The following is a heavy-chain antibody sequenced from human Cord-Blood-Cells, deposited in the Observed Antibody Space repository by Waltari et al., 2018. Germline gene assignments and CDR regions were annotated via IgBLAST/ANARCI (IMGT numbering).Heavy chain of an antibody. Sequence: QVQLVESGGGVVQPGRSLRLSCAASGFTFSSYGLHWVRQAPGKGVEWVAVIWYDGSNKYYADSVKGRFTISRDNSKNTLYLQMNSLRAEDTAVYYCARDGSGSYSLDYWGQGTLVTVSS. J-gene: IGHJ4*02. CDR2: IWYDGSNK. CDR1: GFTFSSYG. D-gene: IGHD1-26*01. V-gene: IGHV3-33*01. CDR3: ARDGSGSYSLDY.